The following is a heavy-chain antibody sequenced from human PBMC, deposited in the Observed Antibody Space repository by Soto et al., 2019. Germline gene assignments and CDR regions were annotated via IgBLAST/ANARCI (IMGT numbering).Heavy chain of an antibody. CDR2: ISYDGSNK. Sequence: GGSLRLSCAASGFTFSSYAMHWVRQAPGKGLEWVAVISYDGSNKYYADSVKGRFTISRDNSKNTLYLQMNSLRAEDTAVYYCARDFRVVAAIVGFYYYYGMDVWGQGTKVTVYS. V-gene: IGHV3-30-3*01. CDR3: ARDFRVVAAIVGFYYYYGMDV. D-gene: IGHD2-15*01. CDR1: GFTFSSYA. J-gene: IGHJ6*02.